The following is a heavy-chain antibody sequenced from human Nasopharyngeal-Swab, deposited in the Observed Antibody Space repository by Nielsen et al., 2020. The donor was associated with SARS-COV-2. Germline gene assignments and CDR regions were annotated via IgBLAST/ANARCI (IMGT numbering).Heavy chain of an antibody. J-gene: IGHJ4*02. CDR1: GFTFSSYG. Sequence: GESLKISCAASGFTFSSYGMHWVRQAPGKGLEWVAVIWYDGSNKYYADSVKGRFTISRDNSKNTLYLQMNSLRAEDTAVYHCARDLRCSSTSCYDEAAYWGQGTLVTVSS. CDR2: IWYDGSNK. CDR3: ARDLRCSSTSCYDEAAY. D-gene: IGHD2-2*01. V-gene: IGHV3-33*01.